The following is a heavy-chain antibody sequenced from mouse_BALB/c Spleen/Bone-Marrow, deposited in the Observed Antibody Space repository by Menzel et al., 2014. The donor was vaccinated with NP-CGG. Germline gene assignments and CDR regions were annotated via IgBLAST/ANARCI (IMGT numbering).Heavy chain of an antibody. CDR3: ARDYYGSSFDY. D-gene: IGHD1-1*01. Sequence: EVQLQQSGGGLVQPGGSLKLSCAASGFTFSSYGMSWVRQTPDKRLELVATINSNGGSTYYPDSVKGRFTISRDNAKNTLYLQMSSLKSEDTAMYYCARDYYGSSFDYWGPGTTLTVSS. V-gene: IGHV5-6-3*01. CDR1: GFTFSSYG. CDR2: INSNGGST. J-gene: IGHJ2*01.